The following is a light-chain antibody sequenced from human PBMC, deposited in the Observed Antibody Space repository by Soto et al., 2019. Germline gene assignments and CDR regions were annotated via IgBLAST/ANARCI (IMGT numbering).Light chain of an antibody. J-gene: IGKJ1*01. CDR2: DAS. V-gene: IGKV3-15*01. CDR3: QQYNNWLWT. CDR1: QSVSRN. Sequence: EIVMTQSPATLSVSPGERATLSCRASQSVSRNIAWYQQKPGQAPRLLIHDASTRATGISVRFSGSGSGTELALTISSLQSEDFAGYYCQQYNNWLWTFGQGTKGEIK.